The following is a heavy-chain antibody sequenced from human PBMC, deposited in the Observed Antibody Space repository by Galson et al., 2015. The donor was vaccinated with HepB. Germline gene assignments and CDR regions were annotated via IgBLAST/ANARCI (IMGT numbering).Heavy chain of an antibody. Sequence: ETLSLTCTVSGGSISSYYWSWIRQPPGKGLEWIGYIYYSGSTNYNPSLKSRVTISVDTSKNQFSLKLSSVTAADTAVYYCARLGCSSTSCYTGWFDPWGQGTLVTVSS. CDR1: GGSISSYY. J-gene: IGHJ5*02. V-gene: IGHV4-59*08. D-gene: IGHD2-2*02. CDR2: IYYSGST. CDR3: ARLGCSSTSCYTGWFDP.